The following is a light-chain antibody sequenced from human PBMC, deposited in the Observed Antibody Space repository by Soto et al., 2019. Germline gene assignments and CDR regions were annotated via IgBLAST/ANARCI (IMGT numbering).Light chain of an antibody. J-gene: IGLJ1*01. CDR3: QSYDSSLSEV. Sequence: QSVLTQPPSVSGAPGQRVTISCTGSSSNIGAGYDVHWYQQLPRTAPKLLIYGNSNRPSGVPDRFSGSKSGTSASLAITGLQAEDEADYYCQSYDSSLSEVFGTGTKLTVL. V-gene: IGLV1-40*01. CDR2: GNS. CDR1: SSNIGAGYD.